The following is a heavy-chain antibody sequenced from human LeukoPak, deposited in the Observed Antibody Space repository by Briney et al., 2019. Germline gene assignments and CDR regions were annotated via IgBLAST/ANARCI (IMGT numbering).Heavy chain of an antibody. CDR1: GGTFSSYA. CDR2: IIPIFGTA. D-gene: IGHD3-22*01. V-gene: IGHV1-69*06. CDR3: ARVNYYDSSGSHCACDY. Sequence: ASVKVSCKASGGTFSSYAISWVRQAPGQGLEWMGGIIPIFGTANYAQKFQGRVTITADTSTSTAYMELSSLRSEDTAVYYCARVNYYDSSGSHCACDYWGQGTLDTVSS. J-gene: IGHJ4*02.